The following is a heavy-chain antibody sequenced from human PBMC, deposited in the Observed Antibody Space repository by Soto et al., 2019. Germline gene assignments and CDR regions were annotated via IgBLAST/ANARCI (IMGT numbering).Heavy chain of an antibody. CDR1: GGSIKSGDYY. D-gene: IGHD2-21*02. CDR3: ARGPCGGDCYPPDS. J-gene: IGHJ4*02. CDR2: IYYSANT. Sequence: SETLSLTCTVSGGSIKSGDYYWTWIRQPPGKGLEFIGYIYYSANTYYNPSLKSRVTISVDTSKNHLSLKLSSVTAADTAVYYCARGPCGGDCYPPDSWGQGTLVAVSS. V-gene: IGHV4-30-4*01.